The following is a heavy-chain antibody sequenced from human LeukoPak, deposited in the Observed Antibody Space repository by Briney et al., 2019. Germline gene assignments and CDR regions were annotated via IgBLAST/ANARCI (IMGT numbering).Heavy chain of an antibody. J-gene: IGHJ4*02. CDR3: ARLPTFYFDSSHYHYDY. CDR2: ISGSGPST. CDR1: GFIFNNYG. Sequence: GGSLRLSCAASGFIFNNYGMSWVRQAPGKGLEWVSSISGSGPSTAYADSVKGRFTISRDKSKNTLYLQMNSLKVEDTAVYYCARLPTFYFDSSHYHYDYWGPGTQVTVSS. V-gene: IGHV3-23*01. D-gene: IGHD3-22*01.